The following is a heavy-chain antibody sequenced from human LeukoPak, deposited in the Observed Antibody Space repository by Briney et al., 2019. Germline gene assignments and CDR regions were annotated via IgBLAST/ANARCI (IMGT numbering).Heavy chain of an antibody. D-gene: IGHD3-22*01. CDR2: INPNSGGT. CDR1: GYTFTGYY. Sequence: GASVKVSCKASGYTFTGYYMHWVRQAPGQGLEWMGWINPNSGGTNYAQKFQGRVTMTRDTSISTAYMELSRLRSDDTAVYYCARDPRRGHYYDSSGYSWGQGTLVTVSS. CDR3: ARDPRRGHYYDSSGYS. J-gene: IGHJ4*02. V-gene: IGHV1-2*02.